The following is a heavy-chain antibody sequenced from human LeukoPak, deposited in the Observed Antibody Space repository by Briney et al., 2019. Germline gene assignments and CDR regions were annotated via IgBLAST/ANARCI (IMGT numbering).Heavy chain of an antibody. D-gene: IGHD3-9*01. V-gene: IGHV1-46*01. J-gene: IGHJ4*02. Sequence: ASVKVSCKASGYTFTTYYIHWVRQAPGQGLEWMGLFNPRDGSTTYAQKFQGRVTMTSDTSTSTVYMDLSSLSSEDTAVYYCARGLRYFDWTQCYLDYWGQGILVTVSS. CDR3: ARGLRYFDWTQCYLDY. CDR2: FNPRDGST. CDR1: GYTFTTYY.